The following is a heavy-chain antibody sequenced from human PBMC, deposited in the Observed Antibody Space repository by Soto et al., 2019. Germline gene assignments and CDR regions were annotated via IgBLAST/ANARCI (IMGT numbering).Heavy chain of an antibody. CDR3: ARVGRYCSGGSCYPSGYFDY. CDR1: GCTFSSYG. CDR2: IWYDGSNK. J-gene: IGHJ4*02. V-gene: IGHV3-33*01. Sequence: QVQLVESGGGVVQPGRSLRLSCAASGCTFSSYGMHWVRQAPGKGLEWVAVIWYDGSNKYYADSVKGRFTISRDNSKNTLYLQVKSVRAEDTAVSSCARVGRYCSGGSCYPSGYFDYWGQGTLVTVSS. D-gene: IGHD2-15*01.